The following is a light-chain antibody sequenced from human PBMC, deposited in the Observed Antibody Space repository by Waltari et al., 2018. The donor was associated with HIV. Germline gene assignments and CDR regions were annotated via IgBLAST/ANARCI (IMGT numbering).Light chain of an antibody. Sequence: SYELTQPPSMSVSPGQTANFTCSGDKLGDTYTCGYQQKSGQSPVLVIYEEIKRPSGIPERFSGSNSGNKATLTISGTLARDEAIYFCQAWASNTVVFGGGTKLTVL. CDR2: EEI. CDR3: QAWASNTVV. CDR1: KLGDTY. V-gene: IGLV3-1*01. J-gene: IGLJ3*02.